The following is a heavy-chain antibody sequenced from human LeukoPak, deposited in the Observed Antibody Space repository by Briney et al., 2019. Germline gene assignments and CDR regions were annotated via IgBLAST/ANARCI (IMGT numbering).Heavy chain of an antibody. CDR1: GGSFSGYY. D-gene: IGHD5-12*01. V-gene: IGHV4-34*01. Sequence: SETLSLTCAVYGGSFSGYYWSWIRQPPGKGLEWIGEINHSGSTIYNPSLKSRVTISVDTSKNQFSLKLSSVTAADTAVYYCARGRLKGGDIVATTPTGLDYWGQGTLVTVSS. CDR3: ARGRLKGGDIVATTPTGLDY. CDR2: INHSGST. J-gene: IGHJ4*02.